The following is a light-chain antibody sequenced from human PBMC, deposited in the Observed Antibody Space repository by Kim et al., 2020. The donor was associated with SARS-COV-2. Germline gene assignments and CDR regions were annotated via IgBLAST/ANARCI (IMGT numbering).Light chain of an antibody. Sequence: SSPAGDSPPPCSTTRPIVRHYLAWYQQKPGQAPRLLIYGASNRDTGIPARFSGSGSGTDFTLTISRLEPEDFAVYYCQQCSDWLTFGGGTKVDIK. CDR2: GAS. J-gene: IGKJ4*01. CDR1: PIVRHY. CDR3: QQCSDWLT. V-gene: IGKV3-11*01.